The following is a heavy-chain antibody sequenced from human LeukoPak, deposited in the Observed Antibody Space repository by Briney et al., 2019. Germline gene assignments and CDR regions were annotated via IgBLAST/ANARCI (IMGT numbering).Heavy chain of an antibody. CDR2: ISAYNGDT. D-gene: IGHD2-8*02. Sequence: GASVKVPCKASGYTFTTYYIHWVRQAPGQGLEWMGWISAYNGDTRYAQHLQGRVSLTTDLSTDTAFMELRSLTSDDTALYYCARDTALIRTPGGPDSWGQGTLVTVSS. V-gene: IGHV1-18*04. CDR3: ARDTALIRTPGGPDS. CDR1: GYTFTTYY. J-gene: IGHJ5*02.